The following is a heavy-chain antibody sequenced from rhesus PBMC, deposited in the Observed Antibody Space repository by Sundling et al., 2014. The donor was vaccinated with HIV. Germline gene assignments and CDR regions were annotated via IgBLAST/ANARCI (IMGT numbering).Heavy chain of an antibody. D-gene: IGHD6-25*01. Sequence: QVQLVQSGAEVKKPGTSVRLSCKTSGYTFTTNYINWVRQAPGQVFEWMGWINPMNSNTGYAQKFQDRVTMTRDTSTTTVYMELNSLRSEDTAVYYCARSGRQLGNFDYWGQGVLVTVSS. CDR3: ARSGRQLGNFDY. J-gene: IGHJ4*01. CDR2: INPMNSNT. V-gene: IGHV1-200*01. CDR1: GYTFTTNY.